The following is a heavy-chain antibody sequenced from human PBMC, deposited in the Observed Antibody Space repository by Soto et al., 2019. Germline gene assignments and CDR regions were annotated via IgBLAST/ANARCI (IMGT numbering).Heavy chain of an antibody. Sequence: GESLKISCKHSGFNFPTFWIAWVRQMPGKGLEWMGIIYPGDSDTRYSPSFQGQVTISADKSISTAYLQWSSLKASDTAMYYCARYNDPDCSGGSCYLGYYYYYGMDVWGQGTTVTVSS. CDR2: IYPGDSDT. D-gene: IGHD2-15*01. V-gene: IGHV5-51*01. J-gene: IGHJ6*02. CDR3: ARYNDPDCSGGSCYLGYYYYYGMDV. CDR1: GFNFPTFW.